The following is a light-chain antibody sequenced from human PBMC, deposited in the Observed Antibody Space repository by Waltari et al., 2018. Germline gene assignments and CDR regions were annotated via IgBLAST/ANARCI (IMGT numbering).Light chain of an antibody. CDR3: CAYAGGSSVI. CDR1: SSDVGTYNL. Sequence: QSALTQPASVSGSPGQSITISSTGSSSDVGTYNLVSWYQQHPGQAPKLMIYDATKRPSGISNRFSGSKSGNTASLTISGLQAEDEADYHCCAYAGGSSVIFGGGTKVTVL. J-gene: IGLJ2*01. V-gene: IGLV2-23*01. CDR2: DAT.